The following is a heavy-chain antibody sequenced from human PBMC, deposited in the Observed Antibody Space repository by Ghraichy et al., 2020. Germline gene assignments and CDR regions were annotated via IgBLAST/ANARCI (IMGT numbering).Heavy chain of an antibody. J-gene: IGHJ4*02. CDR1: GFTFDDYA. Sequence: GGSLRLSCAASGFTFDDYAMHWVRQAPGKGLEWVSGISWNSGSIGYADSVKGRFTISRDNAKNSLYLQMNSLRAEDTALYYCAKDIRRLGELSGTFDYWGQGTLVTVSS. CDR3: AKDIRRLGELSGTFDY. V-gene: IGHV3-9*01. D-gene: IGHD3-16*02. CDR2: ISWNSGSI.